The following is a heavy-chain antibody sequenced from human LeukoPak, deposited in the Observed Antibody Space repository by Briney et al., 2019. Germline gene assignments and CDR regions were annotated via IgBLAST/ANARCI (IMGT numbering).Heavy chain of an antibody. CDR2: ISPDGSRT. D-gene: IGHD5-18*01. V-gene: IGHV3-74*01. J-gene: IGHJ4*02. CDR1: GFTFSNHW. CDR3: AREYVDTGYFDY. Sequence: PGGSLRLSCAASGFTFSNHWMHWVRQTPEKGLVWVSNISPDGSRTDYADSVKGRFTISRDNAENTLYLQMNSLRAEDTAVYYCAREYVDTGYFDYWGQGTLVTVSS.